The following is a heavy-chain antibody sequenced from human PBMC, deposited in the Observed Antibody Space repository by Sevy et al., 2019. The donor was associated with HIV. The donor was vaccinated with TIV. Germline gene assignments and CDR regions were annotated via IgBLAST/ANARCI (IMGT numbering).Heavy chain of an antibody. CDR3: AKDIGGEHYSNHLYYYYGMDV. V-gene: IGHV3-9*01. CDR1: GFTLDDYD. J-gene: IGHJ6*02. Sequence: GGSLRLSCAASGFTLDDYDMHWVRQAPGKGLEWVSGISRNSGSIGYADSVKGRFTISRDNAKNSLYLQMNSLRAEDTALYYCAKDIGGEHYSNHLYYYYGMDVWGQGATVTVSS. CDR2: ISRNSGSI. D-gene: IGHD4-4*01.